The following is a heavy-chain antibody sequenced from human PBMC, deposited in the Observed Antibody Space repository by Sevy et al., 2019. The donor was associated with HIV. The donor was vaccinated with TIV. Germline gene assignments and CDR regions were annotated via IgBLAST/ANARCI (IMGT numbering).Heavy chain of an antibody. V-gene: IGHV1-69*13. D-gene: IGHD4-17*01. J-gene: IGHJ5*02. CDR3: VRAERDYFGNWFDP. Sequence: ASVKVSCKASGGTFSSYAISWVRQAPGQGLEWMGGIIPIFGTANYAQKFQGRVTITVDESTSTAYMELSSLRSEDTAVYYCVRAERDYFGNWFDPWGQGTLVTVSS. CDR2: IIPIFGTA. CDR1: GGTFSSYA.